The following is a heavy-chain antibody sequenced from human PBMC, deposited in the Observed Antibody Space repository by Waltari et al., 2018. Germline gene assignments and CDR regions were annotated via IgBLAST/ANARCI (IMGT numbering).Heavy chain of an antibody. J-gene: IGHJ2*01. CDR1: GFTFSNHW. CDR3: VRDYWYFDL. V-gene: IGHV3-74*01. CDR2: VDNTGSTQ. Sequence: EQLVQSGGALARRGGSLLLSFAASGFTFSNHWMHWVRQAPGKGLEWVSRVDNTGSTQDYADSVKGRFTMSRNNAANEVYLHMNSLRDEDTAVYFCVRDYWYFDLWGRGTLVSVSS.